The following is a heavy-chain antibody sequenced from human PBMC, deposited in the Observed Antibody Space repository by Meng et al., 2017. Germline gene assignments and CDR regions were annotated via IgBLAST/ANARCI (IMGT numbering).Heavy chain of an antibody. D-gene: IGHD6-25*01. V-gene: IGHV1-2*06. CDR2: INPKSGDT. J-gene: IGHJ4*02. Sequence: HVQVVQSGAGVKKPGASVKVSCKPSGYNFPDYYIHWVRRAPGQGLEWMGRINPKSGDTHYAQKFQARVTMTGDTSISTAYMELSGLRSDDTAMYYCARDEDISAAGKLFGDYWGQGTLVTVSS. CDR1: GYNFPDYY. CDR3: ARDEDISAAGKLFGDY.